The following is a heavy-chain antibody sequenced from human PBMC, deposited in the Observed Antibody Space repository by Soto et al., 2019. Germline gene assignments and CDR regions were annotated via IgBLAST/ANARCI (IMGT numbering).Heavy chain of an antibody. CDR1: GFSLSTSGVG. D-gene: IGHD2-21*01. Sequence: QITLKESGPTLVKPTQTLTLTCTFSGFSLSTSGVGVGWIRQPPGKALEWLALIYWDDDNRYSPSLKSRLTITKNTSKIQFVPTITHINTVHTATYYSAHRRRGDGISLDYRGQGTLVLVSS. CDR3: AHRRRGDGISLDY. V-gene: IGHV2-5*02. CDR2: IYWDDDN. J-gene: IGHJ4*02.